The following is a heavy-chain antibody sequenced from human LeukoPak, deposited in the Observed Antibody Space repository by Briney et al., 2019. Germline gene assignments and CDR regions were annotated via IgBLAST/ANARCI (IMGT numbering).Heavy chain of an antibody. J-gene: IGHJ4*02. CDR1: GFTFSSYG. Sequence: GRSLKLSCAASGFTFSSYGMHWVRQAPGKGLEWVAVISYDGSNKYYADSVKGRFTISRDNSKNTLYLQMNSLRAEDTAVYYCAKDGGSEYQLLVDYWGQGTLVTVSS. V-gene: IGHV3-30*18. D-gene: IGHD2-2*01. CDR2: ISYDGSNK. CDR3: AKDGGSEYQLLVDY.